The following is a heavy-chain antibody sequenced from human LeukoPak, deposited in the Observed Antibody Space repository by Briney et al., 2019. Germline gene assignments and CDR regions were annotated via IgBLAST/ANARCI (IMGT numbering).Heavy chain of an antibody. D-gene: IGHD1-26*01. CDR3: ARVGFIVGAKGLNWFDP. J-gene: IGHJ5*02. Sequence: SQTLSLTCTVSGGSISSGDYYWSWIRQPPGKGLEWIVYIYYSGSTYYNPSLKSRVTISVDTSKNQFSLKLSSVTAADTAVYYCARVGFIVGAKGLNWFDPWGQGTLVTVSS. CDR2: IYYSGST. V-gene: IGHV4-30-4*01. CDR1: GGSISSGDYY.